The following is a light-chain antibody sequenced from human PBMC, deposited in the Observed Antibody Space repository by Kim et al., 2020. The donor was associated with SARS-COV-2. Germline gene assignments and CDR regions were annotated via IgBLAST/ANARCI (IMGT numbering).Light chain of an antibody. J-gene: IGKJ3*01. CDR1: QSLGYSDGNIY. V-gene: IGKV2-30*01. CDR3: MQGTHWPFT. CDR2: KVS. Sequence: PAPMYCRSSQSLGYSDGNIYLKWVHQRPGQSPRRLIYKVSNRDSGVPDRFSGSGSGTDFTLQISRVEAEDVGVYYCMQGTHWPFTFGPGTKVDIK.